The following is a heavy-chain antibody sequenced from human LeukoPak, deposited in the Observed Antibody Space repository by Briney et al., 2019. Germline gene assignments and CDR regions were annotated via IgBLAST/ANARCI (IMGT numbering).Heavy chain of an antibody. D-gene: IGHD2-2*01. CDR1: GFTFSNYA. CDR3: ARDTKYAFDN. J-gene: IGHJ4*02. V-gene: IGHV3-11*06. CDR2: IGISSGNT. Sequence: SGGSLRLSCAASGFTFSNYAMSWVRQAPGKGLEWISYIGISSGNTKYADSVKGRFTISGDKAKNSVYLQMNSLRVEDTAVYYCARDTKYAFDNWGQGTLVTVSS.